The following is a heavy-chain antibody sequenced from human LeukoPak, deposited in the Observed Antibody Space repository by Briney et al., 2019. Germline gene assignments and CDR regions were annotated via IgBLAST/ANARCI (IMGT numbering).Heavy chain of an antibody. CDR2: INPNSGGT. V-gene: IGHV1-2*06. CDR1: GYTFTGYY. CDR3: ARDIIGHSSSWYPDY. J-gene: IGHJ4*02. Sequence: ASVKVSCKASGYTFTGYYMHWVRQAPGQGLEWMGRINPNSGGTNYAQKFQGRVTMTRDTSISTAYMELSRLRSDDTAVYYCARDIIGHSSSWYPDYWGQGTLVTVSS. D-gene: IGHD6-13*01.